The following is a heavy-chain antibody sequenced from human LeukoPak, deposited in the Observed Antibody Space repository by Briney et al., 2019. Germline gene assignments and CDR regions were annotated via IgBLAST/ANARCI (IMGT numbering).Heavy chain of an antibody. Sequence: PGGSLRLSCAPSGFTFSSYGMHWVRQGPGKGLEWVAVIWYDGSNKYYADSVKGRFTISRDNSENTLYLQTESLGADYTAVYFCARSSTTVSGPYWGEGTLVTVSS. CDR3: ARSSTTVSGPY. CDR2: IWYDGSNK. CDR1: GFTFSSYG. V-gene: IGHV3-33*01. J-gene: IGHJ4*02. D-gene: IGHD4-11*01.